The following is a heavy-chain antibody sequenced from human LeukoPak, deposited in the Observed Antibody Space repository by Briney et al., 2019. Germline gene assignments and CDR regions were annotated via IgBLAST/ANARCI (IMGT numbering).Heavy chain of an antibody. J-gene: IGHJ6*02. D-gene: IGHD2-15*01. V-gene: IGHV3-11*01. CDR1: GFTFSDYY. CDR3: ARESWYCSGGSCYSSSYYYGMDA. CDR2: ISSSGSTI. Sequence: GGSLRLSCAASGFTFSDYYMSWIRQAPGKGLEWVSYISSSGSTIYYADSVKGRFTISGDNAKNSLYLQMNSLRAEDTAVYYCARESWYCSGGSCYSSSYYYGMDAWGQGTTVTVSS.